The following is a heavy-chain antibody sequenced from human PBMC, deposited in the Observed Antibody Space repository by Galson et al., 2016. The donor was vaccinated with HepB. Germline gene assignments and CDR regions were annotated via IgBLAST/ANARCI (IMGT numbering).Heavy chain of an antibody. D-gene: IGHD1-26*01. J-gene: IGHJ2*01. CDR2: IYHSGDT. CDR1: GGSISTNNW. V-gene: IGHV4-4*02. Sequence: SETLSLTCAVSGGSISTNNWWNRVRQPPGRGLEWIGEIYHSGDTNYNPSLKSRVTISVDKSKNQFSLRLSSVTAADPALYYCARGLEVGATYWHFDLWGRATLVTVSS. CDR3: ARGLEVGATYWHFDL.